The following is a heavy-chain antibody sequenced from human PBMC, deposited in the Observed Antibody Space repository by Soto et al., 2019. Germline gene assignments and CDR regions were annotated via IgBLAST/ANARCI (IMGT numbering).Heavy chain of an antibody. D-gene: IGHD3-10*01. Sequence: QVQLQQWGAGLLKPSETLSLTCAVYGGSFSGYYWSWIRQPPGKGLEWIGEINHSGSTNYNPSLKSRVTISVDTSKNQFSLQLSSVTDADTAVYYWARGVRIDGSGRTFDYWGQVTLVTVSS. CDR1: GGSFSGYY. CDR3: ARGVRIDGSGRTFDY. J-gene: IGHJ4*01. V-gene: IGHV4-34*01. CDR2: INHSGST.